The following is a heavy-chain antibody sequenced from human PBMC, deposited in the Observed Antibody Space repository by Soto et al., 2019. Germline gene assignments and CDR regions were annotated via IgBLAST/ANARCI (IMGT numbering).Heavy chain of an antibody. V-gene: IGHV3-33*01. CDR1: GFTFSSYG. D-gene: IGHD2-2*01. CDR2: IWFDGSEK. J-gene: IGHJ4*02. Sequence: GGSLRLSCAASGFTFSSYGMHWVRQAPGKGLEWVAVIWFDGSEKYYGDSVKGRFTISRDNSNNTLYLQMNSLRAEDTAVYYCARSTYCSRSSCYALLLGYWGQGTLVTVSS. CDR3: ARSTYCSRSSCYALLLGY.